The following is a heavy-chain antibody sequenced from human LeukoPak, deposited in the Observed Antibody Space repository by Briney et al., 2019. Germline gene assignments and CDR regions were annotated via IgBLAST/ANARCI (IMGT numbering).Heavy chain of an antibody. Sequence: KPGGSLQISCQGSGSNFTSYWIGWGRQLPGKGLEGMGIIYPGDYDTRYSPSFQGQVTISADKSISTAYLQWSSLKASDTAMYYCARTGTRPYFDYWGQGTLVTVSS. CDR1: GSNFTSYW. D-gene: IGHD4-17*01. J-gene: IGHJ4*02. CDR3: ARTGTRPYFDY. CDR2: IYPGDYDT. V-gene: IGHV5-51*01.